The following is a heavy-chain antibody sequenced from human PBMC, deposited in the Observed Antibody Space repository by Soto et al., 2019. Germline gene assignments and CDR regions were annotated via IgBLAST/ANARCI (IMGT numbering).Heavy chain of an antibody. CDR2: ISAYKTNI. CDR3: VRDLDGSGAYYTDF. J-gene: IGHJ4*02. Sequence: ASVKVSCKASGYTFPNYGITWVRQAPGQGLEWMGWISAYKTNIKYAQKFQGRVTLTTDTSTSTAYMELRSLRSDDTAIYYCVRDLDGSGAYYTDFWGQGTLVTVPQ. CDR1: GYTFPNYG. D-gene: IGHD3-10*01. V-gene: IGHV1-18*01.